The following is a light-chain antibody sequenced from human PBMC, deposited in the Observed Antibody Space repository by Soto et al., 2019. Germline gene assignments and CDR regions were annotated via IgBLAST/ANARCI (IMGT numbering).Light chain of an antibody. CDR1: QTISND. CDR3: XQXXKWPPVT. V-gene: IGKV3-15*01. Sequence: EVVMTQSPATVSVSPGEGVTLSCRASQTISNDLAWYQQKPGQAPRLLIYGASTRATGVPARFSGGGSGTEFTLTISSLQSEDXAXYYCXQXXKWPPVTFXGGTKVEIK. J-gene: IGKJ4*01. CDR2: GAS.